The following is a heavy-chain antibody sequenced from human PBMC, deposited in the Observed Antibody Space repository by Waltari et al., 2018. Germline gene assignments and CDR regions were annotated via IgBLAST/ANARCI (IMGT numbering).Heavy chain of an antibody. Sequence: QVQLQESGPGLVKPSQTLSLTCTVSGGSISSGSYYWSWIRQPAGKGLEWIGYIYTSGSTNYNPSLKSRVTISVDTSKNQFSLKLSSVTAADTAVYYCARALEPLQSLDYWGQGTLVTVAS. CDR1: GGSISSGSYY. CDR2: IYTSGST. CDR3: ARALEPLQSLDY. J-gene: IGHJ4*02. V-gene: IGHV4-61*09. D-gene: IGHD1-1*01.